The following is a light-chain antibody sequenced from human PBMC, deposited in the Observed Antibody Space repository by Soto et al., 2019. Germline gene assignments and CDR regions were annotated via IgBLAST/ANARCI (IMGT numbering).Light chain of an antibody. CDR2: DAS. J-gene: IGKJ5*01. CDR3: QQRSNWPPRVT. V-gene: IGKV3D-20*02. Sequence: EIVLTQSPGTLSLTPGERATLSCRASQSVSYYLAWYQQKPGQAPRLLIYDASSRATGVPDRFSGSGSGTDFTLTISRLEPEDFAVYYCQQRSNWPPRVTFGQGTRLEI. CDR1: QSVSYY.